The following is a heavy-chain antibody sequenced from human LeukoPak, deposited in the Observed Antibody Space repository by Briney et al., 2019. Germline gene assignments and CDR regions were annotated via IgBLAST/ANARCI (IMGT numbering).Heavy chain of an antibody. CDR2: IKQDGSEK. Sequence: GGSLRLSCVASGFTFNRSWMSWVRQAPGKVLERVAKIKQDGSEKNYVDSVKGRFTISRDNAKNSLYLQMNSLRVEDTAVYFCATYMSGWPEYFQHWGQGTLVTVSS. V-gene: IGHV3-7*01. CDR1: GFTFNRSW. J-gene: IGHJ1*01. CDR3: ATYMSGWPEYFQH. D-gene: IGHD6-19*01.